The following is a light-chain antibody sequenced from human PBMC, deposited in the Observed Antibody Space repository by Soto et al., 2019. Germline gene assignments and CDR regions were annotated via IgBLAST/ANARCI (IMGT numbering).Light chain of an antibody. CDR1: QSVTTF. CDR2: DAS. J-gene: IGKJ4*01. V-gene: IGKV3-11*01. Sequence: EIVLTQSQVTLSLSPGERATLSCRASQSVTTFLAWYQQKPGQAPRLLIYDASKRATGIPARFSGSGSGTDFTLTISSLEPEDFAVYYCQQRTNCPLTFGGGTKVEIK. CDR3: QQRTNCPLT.